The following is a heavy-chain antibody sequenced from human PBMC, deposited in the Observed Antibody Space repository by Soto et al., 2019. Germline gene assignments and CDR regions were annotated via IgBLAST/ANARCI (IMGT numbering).Heavy chain of an antibody. D-gene: IGHD6-6*01. J-gene: IGHJ4*02. CDR1: GGSISSYY. V-gene: IGHV4-59*01. Sequence: SETLSLTCTASGGSISSYYWSWIRQPPGKGLEWIGYIYYSGSTNYNPSLESRVTISVDTSKNQFSLKLSSVTAADTAVYYCARGHSSSSYYFDYWGQGTLVTVSS. CDR2: IYYSGST. CDR3: ARGHSSSSYYFDY.